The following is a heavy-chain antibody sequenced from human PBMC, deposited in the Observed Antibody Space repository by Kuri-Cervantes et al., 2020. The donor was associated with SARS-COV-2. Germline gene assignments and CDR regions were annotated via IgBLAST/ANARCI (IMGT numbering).Heavy chain of an antibody. V-gene: IGHV4-39*07. D-gene: IGHD2-2*01. J-gene: IGHJ2*01. CDR3: ARGVVPAATKIKKNFGYFDL. Sequence: SCTVSGGSISSSSYYWGWIRQPPGKGLEWIGSIYYSGSTYYNPSLKSRVTISVDTSKNQFSLKLSSVTAADTAVYHCARGVVPAATKIKKNFGYFDLWGRGTLVTVS. CDR2: IYYSGST. CDR1: GGSISSSSYY.